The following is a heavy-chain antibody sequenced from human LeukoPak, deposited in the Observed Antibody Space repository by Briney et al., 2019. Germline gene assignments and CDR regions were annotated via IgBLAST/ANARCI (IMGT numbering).Heavy chain of an antibody. CDR1: GFTFSTYG. Sequence: PGGSLRLSCVASGFTFSTYGMHWSARAQGRGWGGVAFFWNDGSNKKYADSVKGRFIISRVSPKNTLYLQMNSLRDEDTAVYYCARVGSGSYFLDGFDIWGQGTLVTVSS. CDR3: ARVGSGSYFLDGFDI. CDR2: FWNDGSNK. J-gene: IGHJ3*02. V-gene: IGHV3-33*01. D-gene: IGHD1-26*01.